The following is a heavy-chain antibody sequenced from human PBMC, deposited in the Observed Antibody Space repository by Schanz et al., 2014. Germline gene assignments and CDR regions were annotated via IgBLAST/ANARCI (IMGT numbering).Heavy chain of an antibody. CDR1: GFTFRKSA. Sequence: EVQLVESGGGLVQPGGSQRLSCSASGFTFRKSAISWVRQAPGKGLEWVSYISRSSSPVYYADSVKGRFAISRDNAKNSLCLQMSRQSAEDSAVYYCAKVAPAAAYLDSWGLGTLVTVSS. CDR2: ISRSSSPV. J-gene: IGHJ4*02. V-gene: IGHV3-48*04. CDR3: AKVAPAAAYLDS. D-gene: IGHD2-2*01.